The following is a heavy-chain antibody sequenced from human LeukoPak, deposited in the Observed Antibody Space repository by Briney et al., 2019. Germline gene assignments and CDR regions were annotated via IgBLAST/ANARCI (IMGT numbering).Heavy chain of an antibody. J-gene: IGHJ4*02. V-gene: IGHV3-30*02. D-gene: IGHD1-1*01. CDR2: IRYDGSNK. CDR3: AKDLRSSTTGTTFTTFAV. Sequence: GGSLRLSSAASGFTFSSYGMHWVRQAPGKGLEWVAFIRYDGSNKYYADSVKGRFTISRDNSKNTLYLQMNSLRAEDTAVYYCAKDLRSSTTGTTFTTFAVWGQGTLVTVSS. CDR1: GFTFSSYG.